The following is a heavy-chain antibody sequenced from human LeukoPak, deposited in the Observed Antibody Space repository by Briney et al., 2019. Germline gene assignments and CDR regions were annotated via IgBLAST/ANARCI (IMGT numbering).Heavy chain of an antibody. CDR3: AGNYGDYVQGLDY. Sequence: GGSLRLSCAASGFTFSSYAMSWVRQAPGKGLEWVSAISGSGGSTYYADSVKGRFTISRDNSKNTLYLQMNSLRAEDTAVYYCAGNYGDYVQGLDYWGQGTLVTVSS. J-gene: IGHJ4*02. D-gene: IGHD4-17*01. CDR2: ISGSGGST. CDR1: GFTFSSYA. V-gene: IGHV3-23*01.